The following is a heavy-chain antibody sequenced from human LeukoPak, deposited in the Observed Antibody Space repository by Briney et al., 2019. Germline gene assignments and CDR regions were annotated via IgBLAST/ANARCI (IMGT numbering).Heavy chain of an antibody. CDR1: GFTFSSYS. D-gene: IGHD2-21*02. Sequence: AGYLTCYCAASGFTFSSYSMNRVGQAPGKGLVWVSNIRSSSGTIYYEVSVKVRFTISRYNAKNSLYLQMNSLRDEDTAVYYCARGAYCGGDCFFFDYWGQGALVTVSS. CDR3: ARGAYCGGDCFFFDY. J-gene: IGHJ4*02. CDR2: IRSSSGTI. V-gene: IGHV3-48*02.